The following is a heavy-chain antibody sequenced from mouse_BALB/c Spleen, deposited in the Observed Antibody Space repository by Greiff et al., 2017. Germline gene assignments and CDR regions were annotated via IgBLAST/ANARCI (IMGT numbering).Heavy chain of an antibody. CDR2: INPNNGGT. CDR1: GYTFTDYN. D-gene: IGHD1-2*01. V-gene: IGHV1-18*01. CDR3: ARYFSITTAWFAY. J-gene: IGHJ3*01. Sequence: VQLQQSGPELVKPGASVKIPCKASGYTFTDYNMDWVKQSHGKSLEWIGDINPNNGGTIYNQKFKGKATLTVDKSSSTAYMELRSLTSEDTAVYYCARYFSITTAWFAYWGQGTLVTVSA.